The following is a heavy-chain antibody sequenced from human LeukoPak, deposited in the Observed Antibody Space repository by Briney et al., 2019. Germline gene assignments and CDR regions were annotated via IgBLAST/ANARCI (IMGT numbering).Heavy chain of an antibody. CDR2: IRYDGSNK. Sequence: GGSLRLSCAASGFTFSSYGMHWVRQAPGKGLEWVAFIRYDGSNKYYADSVKGRFTISGDNSKNTLYLQMNSLRAEDTAVYYCARRAGAYSHPYDYWGQGTLVTVSS. V-gene: IGHV3-30*02. J-gene: IGHJ4*02. D-gene: IGHD4/OR15-4a*01. CDR3: ARRAGAYSHPYDY. CDR1: GFTFSSYG.